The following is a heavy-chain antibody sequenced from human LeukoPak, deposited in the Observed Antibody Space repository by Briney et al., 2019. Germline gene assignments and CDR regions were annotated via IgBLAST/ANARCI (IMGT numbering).Heavy chain of an antibody. CDR1: GFTVSSNY. CDR2: IYSGGST. J-gene: IGHJ3*02. D-gene: IGHD5-18*01. V-gene: IGHV3-53*01. Sequence: GGSLRLSCAASGFTVSSNYMSWVRQAPGKGLEWVSVIYSGGSTYYADSVKGRFTISRDNSKNTLYLQMNSLRAEDTAVYYCASARDTAKRKDAFDIWGQGTMVTVSS. CDR3: ASARDTAKRKDAFDI.